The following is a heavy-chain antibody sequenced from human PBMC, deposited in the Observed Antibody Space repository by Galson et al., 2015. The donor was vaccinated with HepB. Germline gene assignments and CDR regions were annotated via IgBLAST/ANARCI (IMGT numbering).Heavy chain of an antibody. CDR1: GFTFSTYG. D-gene: IGHD2-21*01. V-gene: IGHV3-30*18. CDR3: VKEGGATFYSDS. J-gene: IGHJ4*02. CDR2: ISSDERSK. Sequence: SLRLSCAASGFTFSTYGMHWVRQAPGKGLEWVAIISSDERSKYYADSVKGRFTMSRDNSQNTLYLQMSILRAEDTAVYYCVKEGGATFYSDSWGQGTLVTVSS.